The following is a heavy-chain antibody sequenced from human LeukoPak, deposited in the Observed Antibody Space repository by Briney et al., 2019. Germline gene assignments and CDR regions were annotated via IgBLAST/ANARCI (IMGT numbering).Heavy chain of an antibody. CDR3: ARGKGYDFWSGYPNYFDY. V-gene: IGHV4-61*01. J-gene: IGHJ4*02. CDR2: IYYSGST. CDR1: GGSVSSGSYY. D-gene: IGHD3-3*01. Sequence: SETLSLTCTVSGGSVSSGSYYWSWIRQPPGKGLEWIGYIYYSGSTNYNPSLKSRVTISVDTSKNQFSLKLSSVTAADTAVYYCARGKGYDFWSGYPNYFDYWGQGTLVTVSS.